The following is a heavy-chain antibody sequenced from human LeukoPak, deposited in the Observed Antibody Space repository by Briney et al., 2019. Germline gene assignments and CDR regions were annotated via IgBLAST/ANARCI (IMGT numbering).Heavy chain of an antibody. V-gene: IGHV3-48*03. CDR1: GFTFSSYE. CDR2: ISSSGSTI. Sequence: GGSLRLSCAAPGFTFSSYEMNWVRQAPGKGLEWVSYISSSGSTIYYANSVKGRFTISRDNAKNSLYLQMNSLRAEDTAVYYCARDLYSYPYGYYYYGMDVWGQGTTVTVSS. D-gene: IGHD5-18*01. CDR3: ARDLYSYPYGYYYYGMDV. J-gene: IGHJ6*02.